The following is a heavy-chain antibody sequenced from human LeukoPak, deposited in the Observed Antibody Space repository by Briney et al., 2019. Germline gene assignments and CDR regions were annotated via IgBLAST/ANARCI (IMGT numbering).Heavy chain of an antibody. D-gene: IGHD3-16*02. CDR2: INHSGST. CDR1: GGSFSGYY. CDR3: AREGLYDYVWGSYRSYYFDY. J-gene: IGHJ4*02. Sequence: PSETLSLTCAVYGGSFSGYYWSWIRQPPGKGLEWIGEINHSGSTNYNPSLKSRVTISVDTSKNQFSLKLSSVTAADTAVYYCAREGLYDYVWGSYRSYYFDYWGQGTLVTVSS. V-gene: IGHV4-34*01.